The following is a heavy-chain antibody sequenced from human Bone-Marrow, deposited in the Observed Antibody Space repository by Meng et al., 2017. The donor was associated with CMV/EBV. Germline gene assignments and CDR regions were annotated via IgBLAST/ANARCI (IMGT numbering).Heavy chain of an antibody. Sequence: ASVKVSCKASGYTFTSYGISWVRQAPGQGLEWMGWISAYNGNTNYAQRLQGRVTMTTDTSTSTAYMELRSLRSEDTAVYYCARQGGYYDFWSGYHRYYYYGMDVWGQGTTATVPS. D-gene: IGHD3-3*01. CDR1: GYTFTSYG. CDR2: ISAYNGNT. J-gene: IGHJ6*02. V-gene: IGHV1-18*01. CDR3: ARQGGYYDFWSGYHRYYYYGMDV.